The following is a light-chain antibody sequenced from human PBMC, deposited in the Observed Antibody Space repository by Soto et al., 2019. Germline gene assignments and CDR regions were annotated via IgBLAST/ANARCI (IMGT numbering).Light chain of an antibody. CDR3: QLYGSSHMFS. V-gene: IGKV3-15*01. CDR1: QSIDSK. CDR2: GAS. Sequence: IVMTQSPATLSVSPGERVTLSCRASQSIDSKLAWYQQRPGQAPRLLLYGASTRATGIPARFSGSGSGTEFTLTISGLQSVDFGVYYCQLYGSSHMFSFGQGTKLEIK. J-gene: IGKJ2*01.